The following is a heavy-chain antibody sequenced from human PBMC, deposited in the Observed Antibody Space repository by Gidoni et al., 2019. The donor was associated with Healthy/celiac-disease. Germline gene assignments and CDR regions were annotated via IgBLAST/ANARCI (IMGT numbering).Heavy chain of an antibody. D-gene: IGHD2-8*02. CDR3: VKGGVEMATIYYPGGDY. J-gene: IGHJ4*02. CDR1: GFTFSSYA. CDR2: ISSNGGST. V-gene: IGHV3-64D*06. Sequence: EVQLVESGGGLVQPGGSLRLSCSASGFTFSSYAMHWVRQAPGKGLEYVSAISSNGGSTYYADSVKGRFTISRDNSKNTLYLQMSSLRAEDTAVYYCVKGGVEMATIYYPGGDYWGQGTLVTVSS.